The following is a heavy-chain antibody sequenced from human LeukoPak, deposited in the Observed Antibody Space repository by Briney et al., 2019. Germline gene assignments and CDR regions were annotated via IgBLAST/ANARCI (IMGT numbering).Heavy chain of an antibody. CDR1: GFTLSDHW. V-gene: IGHV3-7*01. CDR3: PRAVDLADY. CDR2: IREDGSSI. Sequence: GGSLKLSCAASGFTLSDHWMSWVRQAPGKGLEWVANIREDGSSIFYANSVTRRFPISRDNAKNLVFLQMDTLTPDDMAVYYCPRAVDLADYWGQGTLVTVSS. J-gene: IGHJ4*02.